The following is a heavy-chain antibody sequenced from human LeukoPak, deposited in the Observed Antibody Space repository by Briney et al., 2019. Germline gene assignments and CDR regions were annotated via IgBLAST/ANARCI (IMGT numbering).Heavy chain of an antibody. V-gene: IGHV4-34*01. Sequence: SETLSLTCAVYGGSLNGHYWSWIRQPPGKGLEWIGESGHRGGTKFNPSLKSRVTISVDTSKNQFSLKLSSVTAADTAVYYCARDRIAVHFDYWGQGTLVTVSS. CDR3: ARDRIAVHFDY. CDR1: GGSLNGHY. CDR2: SGHRGGT. D-gene: IGHD6-19*01. J-gene: IGHJ4*02.